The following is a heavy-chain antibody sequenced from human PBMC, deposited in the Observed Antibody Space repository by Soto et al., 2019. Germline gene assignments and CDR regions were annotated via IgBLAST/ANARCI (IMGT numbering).Heavy chain of an antibody. Sequence: GGSLGLACAASGFTFSSDAMSWVRQAPGKGLEWVSIISGSGERTYYADSVKGRFTISRDNSRNTLSLQMNSLRAEDTAVYYCAKVKEGASDYWGQGALVTVSS. V-gene: IGHV3-23*01. CDR2: ISGSGERT. CDR1: GFTFSSDA. CDR3: AKVKEGASDY. D-gene: IGHD1-26*01. J-gene: IGHJ4*02.